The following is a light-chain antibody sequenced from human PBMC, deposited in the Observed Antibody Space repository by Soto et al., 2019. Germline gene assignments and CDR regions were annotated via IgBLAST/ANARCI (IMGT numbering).Light chain of an antibody. J-gene: IGLJ3*02. CDR1: SSDVGSYNY. Sequence: QSALTQPASMSGSPGQSITISCTGTSSDVGSYNYVSWYQQHPGKAPKLMIYDVSNRPSGVSNRFSGSKSGNTASLTISGLQAEDEADYYCFSYTRSSTWVFGGGTKVTVL. CDR3: FSYTRSSTWV. CDR2: DVS. V-gene: IGLV2-14*03.